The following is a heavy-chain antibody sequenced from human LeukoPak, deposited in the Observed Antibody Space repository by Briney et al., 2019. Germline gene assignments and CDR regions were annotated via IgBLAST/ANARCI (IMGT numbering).Heavy chain of an antibody. D-gene: IGHD3-16*02. CDR2: INPSGSST. Sequence: ASVKVSCKASGYSFTSHYMHWVRHAPGQGLEWLGLINPSGSSTLCAQKFQGRVTMTRDMSTTTDYMELSSLRSEDTAVYYCARDNSVGDIAWWFDPWGQGTLVTVSS. J-gene: IGHJ5*02. CDR1: GYSFTSHY. CDR3: ARDNSVGDIAWWFDP. V-gene: IGHV1-46*01.